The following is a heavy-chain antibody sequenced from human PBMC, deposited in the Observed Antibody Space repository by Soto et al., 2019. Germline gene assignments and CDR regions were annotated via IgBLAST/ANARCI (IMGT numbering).Heavy chain of an antibody. J-gene: IGHJ4*02. V-gene: IGHV3-9*01. D-gene: IGHD6-13*01. Sequence: GGSLRRSCAASGFTFDGYSIHWVRQAPWKGLEWVSGISWNSGSIGYADSVKGRFTISRDNAKNSLYLQMNSLRADDTALYYCEKATAAGLNAVTAIQYYFDYWGQGTSVAVLS. CDR1: GFTFDGYS. CDR3: EKATAAGLNAVTAIQYYFDY. CDR2: ISWNSGSI.